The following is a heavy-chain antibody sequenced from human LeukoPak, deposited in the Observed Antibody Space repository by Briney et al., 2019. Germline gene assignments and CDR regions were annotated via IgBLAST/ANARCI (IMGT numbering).Heavy chain of an antibody. V-gene: IGHV5-51*01. Sequence: NPGESLKISCKGSGYSFTSNWIGWVRQMPGKGLEWMGIIYPGDSDTRYSPSFQGQVTISADKSISTAYLQWSSLKASDSAMYYCATNTMFRGIHAFDTWGQGTMVTVSS. CDR2: IYPGDSDT. CDR1: GYSFTSNW. J-gene: IGHJ3*02. D-gene: IGHD3-10*01. CDR3: ATNTMFRGIHAFDT.